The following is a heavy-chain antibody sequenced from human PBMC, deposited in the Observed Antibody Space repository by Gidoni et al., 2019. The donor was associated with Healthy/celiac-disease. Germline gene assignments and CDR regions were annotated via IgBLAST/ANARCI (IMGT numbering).Heavy chain of an antibody. V-gene: IGHV4-34*01. CDR1: GGSFSGYY. D-gene: IGHD6-13*01. J-gene: IGHJ5*02. Sequence: QVQLQQRCAGLLKPSETLSLTCAVYGGSFSGYYWRWIRQPPGKGLEWIGEINHSGSTNYNPSLKSRVTISVDTSKNQFSLKLSSVTAADTAVYYCARKAAGRVGWFDPWGQGTLVTVSS. CDR2: INHSGST. CDR3: ARKAAGRVGWFDP.